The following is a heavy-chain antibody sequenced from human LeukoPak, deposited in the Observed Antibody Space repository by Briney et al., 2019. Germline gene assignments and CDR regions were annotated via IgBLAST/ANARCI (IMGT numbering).Heavy chain of an antibody. CDR3: AAVNDSDAFDI. D-gene: IGHD1-1*01. J-gene: IGHJ3*02. CDR2: IYYRGSL. CDR1: GGSISSYY. V-gene: IGHV4-59*01. Sequence: SETLSLTRTLSGGSISSYYWSCIRHPPGKGLEWIWYIYYRGSLIQPPPLKSRVNISVYTSKNQFSLKLSSMTAADTAVYYCAAVNDSDAFDICGEGTMVTVSS.